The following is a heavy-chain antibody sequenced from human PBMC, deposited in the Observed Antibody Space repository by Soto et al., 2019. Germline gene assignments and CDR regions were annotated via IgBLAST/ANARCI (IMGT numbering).Heavy chain of an antibody. CDR1: GFTVSSKY. D-gene: IGHD3-3*02. J-gene: IGHJ4*02. Sequence: GGSLRLSCAASGFTVSSKYMSWVRQAPGKGLEWVAVISYDGSNKYYADSVKGRFTISRDNSKNTLYLQMNSLRAEDTAVYYCARDRRIFGVVIMDYWGQGTLVTVSS. CDR3: ARDRRIFGVVIMDY. CDR2: ISYDGSNK. V-gene: IGHV3-30*19.